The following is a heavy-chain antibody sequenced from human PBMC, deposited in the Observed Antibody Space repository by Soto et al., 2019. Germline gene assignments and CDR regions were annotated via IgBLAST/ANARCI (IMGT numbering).Heavy chain of an antibody. CDR3: ARDRHYDFWSGYYYSGYFDY. D-gene: IGHD3-3*01. Sequence: GGCLRLSCAASGFTFRSYGMHWVRQAPGKGLVWVSRINSDGSSTSYADSVKGRFTISRDNAKNTLYLQMNSLRAEDTAVYYCARDRHYDFWSGYYYSGYFDYWGQGTLVTVSS. J-gene: IGHJ4*02. CDR2: INSDGSST. CDR1: GFTFRSYG. V-gene: IGHV3-74*01.